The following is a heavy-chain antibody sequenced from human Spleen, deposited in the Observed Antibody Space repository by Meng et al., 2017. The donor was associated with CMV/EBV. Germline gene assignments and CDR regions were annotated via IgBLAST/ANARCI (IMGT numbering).Heavy chain of an antibody. CDR2: ISAYNGNT. D-gene: IGHD2-8*01. CDR3: AREDIVLMAYVPLDS. J-gene: IGHJ4*02. CDR1: GFDFTSYG. V-gene: IGHV1-18*01. Sequence: SGFDFTSYGISWVRQAPGQGLEWMGWISAYNGNTDYGQKFQGRVTMTTDTSTSTAYMELRSLRSDDTAVYYCAREDIVLMAYVPLDSWGQGTLVTIS.